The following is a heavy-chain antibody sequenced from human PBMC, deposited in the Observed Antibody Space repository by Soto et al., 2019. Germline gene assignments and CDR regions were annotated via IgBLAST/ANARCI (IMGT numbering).Heavy chain of an antibody. CDR3: ARGSNGYHFDY. V-gene: IGHV3-64*01. CDR1: GFTFSSYA. D-gene: IGHD5-12*01. CDR2: ISSNGGST. Sequence: EVQVVESGGGLVQPGGSLRLSCAASGFTFSSYAMHWVRQAPGKGLEYVSVISSNGGSTYYANSLKGRFTISRDNSKNTLYLQMGSLRAEDMAVYYCARGSNGYHFDYWGQGTLVTVSS. J-gene: IGHJ4*02.